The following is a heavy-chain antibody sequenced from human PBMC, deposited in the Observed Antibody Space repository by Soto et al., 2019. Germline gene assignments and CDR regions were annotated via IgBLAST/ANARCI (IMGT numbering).Heavy chain of an antibody. CDR3: AKNWNRSPGYAFDI. CDR2: FDAGDGET. D-gene: IGHD1-1*01. Sequence: ASVKVSCKASGYTFTSYAMHWVRQAPGKGLEWMGGFDAGDGETNYAQKFQGRVTMTEDTSTDTAYMELSSLRSEDTAVYYCAKNWNRSPGYAFDIWGQGTMVTVSS. CDR1: GYTFTSYA. V-gene: IGHV1-24*01. J-gene: IGHJ3*02.